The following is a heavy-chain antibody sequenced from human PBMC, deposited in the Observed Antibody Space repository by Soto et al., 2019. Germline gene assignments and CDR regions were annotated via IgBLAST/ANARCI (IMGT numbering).Heavy chain of an antibody. CDR3: ARARGYSYGYGYNWFDP. J-gene: IGHJ5*02. Sequence: PSETLSLTCTVSGGSISSGDYYWSWIRQPPGKGLEWIGYIYYSGSTYYNPSLKSRVTISVDTSKNQFSLKLSSVTAADTAVYYCARARGYSYGYGYNWFDPWGQGTLVTVS. V-gene: IGHV4-30-4*01. CDR1: GGSISSGDYY. D-gene: IGHD5-18*01. CDR2: IYYSGST.